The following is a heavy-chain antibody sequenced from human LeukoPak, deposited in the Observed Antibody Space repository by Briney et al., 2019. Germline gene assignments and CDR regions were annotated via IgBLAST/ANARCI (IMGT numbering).Heavy chain of an antibody. CDR1: GYRFTSYW. J-gene: IGHJ4*02. CDR2: IYPGDSDT. CDR3: ARLHGSSLPRVFDF. V-gene: IGHV5-51*01. Sequence: GESLKISCQGSGYRFTSYWIAWVRQMPGKGLEWMGIIYPGDSDTRYSPSFQGQVTISVDKSISTAYLQWSSLKASDTAMYYCARLHGSSLPRVFDFWGQGTLVTVSS. D-gene: IGHD6-6*01.